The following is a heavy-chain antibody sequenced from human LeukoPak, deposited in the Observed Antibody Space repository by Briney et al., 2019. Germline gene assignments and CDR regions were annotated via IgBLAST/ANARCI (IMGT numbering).Heavy chain of an antibody. V-gene: IGHV4-39*01. Sequence: PSETLSLTCTVSGGSISSSSYYWGWIRQPPGKGLEWIGSIYYSGSTYYNPSLNSRVTISVDTSKNQFSLKLSSVTAADTAVYYCARQSGFYSNSSYYYYGMDVWGQGTTVTVSS. CDR2: IYYSGST. D-gene: IGHD4-11*01. J-gene: IGHJ6*02. CDR3: ARQSGFYSNSSYYYYGMDV. CDR1: GGSISSSSYY.